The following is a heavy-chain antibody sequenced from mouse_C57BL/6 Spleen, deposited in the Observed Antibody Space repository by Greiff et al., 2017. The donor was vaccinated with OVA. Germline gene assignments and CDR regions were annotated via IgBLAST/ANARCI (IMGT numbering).Heavy chain of an antibody. J-gene: IGHJ2*01. D-gene: IGHD2-4*01. CDR1: GFTFSSYA. CDR3: ARDSGRLRRYFDY. Sequence: EVQRVESGGGLVKPGGSLKLSCAASGFTFSSYAMSWVRQTPEKRLEWVATISDGGSYTYYPDNVKGRFTISRDNAKNNLYLQMSHLKSEDTAMYYCARDSGRLRRYFDYWGQGTTLTVSS. CDR2: ISDGGSYT. V-gene: IGHV5-4*01.